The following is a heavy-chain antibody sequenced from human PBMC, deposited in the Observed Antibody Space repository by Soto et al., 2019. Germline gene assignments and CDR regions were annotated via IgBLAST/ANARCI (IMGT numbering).Heavy chain of an antibody. CDR1: GGSVSIGSYY. V-gene: IGHV4-61*01. CDR2: IYYSGST. Sequence: AENLSLSFAVSGGSVSIGSYYWSWIRQPPGKGLEWIGYIYYSGSTNYNPSLKSRVTISVDTSKNQFSLKLRSVTAADTALYYCARHRPTSIRQWLVQGWFVPLGQGT. CDR3: ARHRPTSIRQWLVQGWFVP. D-gene: IGHD6-19*01. J-gene: IGHJ5*02.